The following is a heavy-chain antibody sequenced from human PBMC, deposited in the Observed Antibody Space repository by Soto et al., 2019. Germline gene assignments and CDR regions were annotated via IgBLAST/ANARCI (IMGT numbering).Heavy chain of an antibody. Sequence: GGSLRLSCAASGFRFSIYAMNWVRQAPGKGLEWVSEIGGSGDSTNYADSVKGRFTISRDNSKNTLFLQMNSLRAEDTAVYYCVKRDYNYYDYWGQGTLVTVSS. CDR1: GFRFSIYA. J-gene: IGHJ4*02. V-gene: IGHV3-23*01. CDR2: IGGSGDST. D-gene: IGHD3-22*01. CDR3: VKRDYNYYDY.